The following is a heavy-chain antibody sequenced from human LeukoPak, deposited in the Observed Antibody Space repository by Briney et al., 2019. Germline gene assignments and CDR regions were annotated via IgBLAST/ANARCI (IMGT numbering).Heavy chain of an antibody. CDR2: INHSGST. CDR3: ARSPYYDFTFDP. Sequence: PSETLSLTCAVYGGSFSGYYWSWIRQPPGKGLEWIGEINHSGSTNYNPSLKSRVTISVDTSKNQFSLKLSSVTAADTAVYYCARSPYYDFTFDPWGQGTLVTVSP. J-gene: IGHJ5*02. D-gene: IGHD3-3*01. V-gene: IGHV4-34*01. CDR1: GGSFSGYY.